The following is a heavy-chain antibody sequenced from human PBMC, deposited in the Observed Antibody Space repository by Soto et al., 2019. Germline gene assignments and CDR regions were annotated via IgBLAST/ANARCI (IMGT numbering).Heavy chain of an antibody. CDR1: GYTFYSHS. CDR2: INADYGNT. D-gene: IGHD5-18*01. Sequence: PSVKVSCKASGYTFYSHSISWVRQAPGQGLEWMGRINADYGNTQYAQKFRGRVTMTTDTSTTTVYMELTNLRSDDTAVYYCARCIQGDYYYGMDVWGQGTTVTVSS. CDR3: ARCIQGDYYYGMDV. J-gene: IGHJ6*02. V-gene: IGHV1-18*01.